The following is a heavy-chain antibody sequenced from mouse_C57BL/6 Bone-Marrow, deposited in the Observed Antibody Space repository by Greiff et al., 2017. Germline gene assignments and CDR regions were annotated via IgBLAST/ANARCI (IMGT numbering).Heavy chain of an antibody. CDR1: GYTFTSYW. CDR2: IYPSDSYT. D-gene: IGHD1-1*01. CDR3: ARPLSTVVDYYAMDY. J-gene: IGHJ4*01. V-gene: IGHV1-59*01. Sequence: QVQLQQPGAELVRPGTSVKLSCKASGYTFTSYWMHWVKQRPGQGLEWIGVIYPSDSYTNYNQKFKGKATLTVDTSSSTAYMQLSSLTSEDSAVYYCARPLSTVVDYYAMDYWGQGTSVTVSS.